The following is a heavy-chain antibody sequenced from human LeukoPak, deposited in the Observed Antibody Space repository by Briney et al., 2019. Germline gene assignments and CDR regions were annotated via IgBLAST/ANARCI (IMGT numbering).Heavy chain of an antibody. V-gene: IGHV4-34*01. Sequence: PSETLSLTCAVYGGSFSGYYWSWIRQPPGKGLEWVGEINHSGSTNYNPSPKSRVTISVDTSKNQFSLKLSSVTAADTAVYYCARGRECSSTSCYYYYYYYMEVWGKGTTVTVSS. CDR3: ARGRECSSTSCYYYYYYYMEV. CDR2: INHSGST. CDR1: GGSFSGYY. D-gene: IGHD2-2*01. J-gene: IGHJ6*03.